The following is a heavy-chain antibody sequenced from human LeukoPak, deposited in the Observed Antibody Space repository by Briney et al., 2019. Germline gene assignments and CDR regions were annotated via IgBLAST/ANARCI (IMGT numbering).Heavy chain of an antibody. CDR2: ISGSGGST. J-gene: IGHJ4*02. CDR1: GFTFSSYA. CDR3: AKAVLLWFGEFDYFDY. D-gene: IGHD3-10*01. Sequence: GGSLRLSCAASGFTFSSYAMSWVRQAPGKGLEWVSAISGSGGSTYYADSVKGRFTISRDNSKSTLYLQMNSLRAEDTAVYYCAKAVLLWFGEFDYFDYWGQGTLVTVSS. V-gene: IGHV3-23*01.